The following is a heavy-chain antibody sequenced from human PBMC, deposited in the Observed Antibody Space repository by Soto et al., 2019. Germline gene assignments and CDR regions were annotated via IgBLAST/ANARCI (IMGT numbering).Heavy chain of an antibody. CDR1: GGSISSRGYY. CDR3: ARVFSDSSSFFDP. Sequence: SETLSLTCTVSGGSISSRGYYWSWIRQHPGKGLEWIGYIYYSGSTYYNPSLKSRVTISVDTSKNQFSLKLSSVTAADTAVYYCARVFSDSSSFFDPWGQGTLVTVSS. CDR2: IYYSGST. D-gene: IGHD6-13*01. V-gene: IGHV4-31*03. J-gene: IGHJ5*02.